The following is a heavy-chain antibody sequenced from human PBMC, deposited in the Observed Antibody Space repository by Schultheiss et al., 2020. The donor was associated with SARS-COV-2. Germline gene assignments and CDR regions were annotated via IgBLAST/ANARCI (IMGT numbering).Heavy chain of an antibody. CDR3: ARSYYDTGGYYDYYYFGMDV. J-gene: IGHJ6*02. CDR1: GFTFSSYA. CDR2: ISYDGSNK. V-gene: IGHV3-30-3*01. D-gene: IGHD3-22*01. Sequence: GGSLRLSCAASGFTFSSYAMHWVRQAPGKGLEWVAVISYDGSNKYYADSVKGRFTISRDNSKDTLYLQINSLRAEDTAVYYCARSYYDTGGYYDYYYFGMDVWGQGTTVTVSS.